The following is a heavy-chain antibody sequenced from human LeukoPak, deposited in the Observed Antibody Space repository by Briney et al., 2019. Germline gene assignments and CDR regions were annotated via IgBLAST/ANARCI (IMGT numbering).Heavy chain of an antibody. V-gene: IGHV5-51*01. CDR3: ARRNGYNLEYYFDY. D-gene: IGHD5-24*01. Sequence: TGESLKISCQGSGYSFTSYWIGWVRQMPGKGLEWMGIIYPGDSDTRYSPSFQGLVTISADKSISTAYLQWSSLKASDTAMYYCARRNGYNLEYYFDYWGQGTLVTVSS. CDR1: GYSFTSYW. CDR2: IYPGDSDT. J-gene: IGHJ4*02.